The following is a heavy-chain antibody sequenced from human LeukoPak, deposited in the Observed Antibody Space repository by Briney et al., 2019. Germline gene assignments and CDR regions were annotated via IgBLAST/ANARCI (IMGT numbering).Heavy chain of an antibody. CDR3: ARCFHKRGSGWYYYFDN. CDR2: ISNDGSNK. Sequence: GGSLRLSCAASGFAFSNFAMHWVRQAPGKGLEWVAVISNDGSNKYYADSVKGRFTISRDNSKNTLYLQMNSLRAEDTAVYYCARCFHKRGSGWYYYFDNWGQGTLVTVSS. D-gene: IGHD6-19*01. CDR1: GFAFSNFA. J-gene: IGHJ4*02. V-gene: IGHV3-30-3*01.